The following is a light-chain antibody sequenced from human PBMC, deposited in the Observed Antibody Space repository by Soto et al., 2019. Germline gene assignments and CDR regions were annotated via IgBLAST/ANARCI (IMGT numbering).Light chain of an antibody. CDR1: SNDIGGYNF. J-gene: IGLJ1*01. V-gene: IGLV2-14*01. CDR3: NSYSAGNTLYV. Sequence: QSALTQPASVAASPGQSVTIPCNGTSNDIGGYNFVSWFQQHPGKAPKLLICDVTRRPSGVSDRFSGSKSGNTASLTISGLQAEDEADYYCNSYSAGNTLYVFGSGTKVTVL. CDR2: DVT.